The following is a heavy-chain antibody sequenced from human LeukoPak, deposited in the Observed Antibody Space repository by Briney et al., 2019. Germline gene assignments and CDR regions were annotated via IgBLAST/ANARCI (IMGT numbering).Heavy chain of an antibody. CDR1: GFTLSSYG. J-gene: IGHJ6*02. CDR3: ARGGGLDV. Sequence: GGSLRLSCTASGFTLSSYGIHWVRHAPDKGLEWVAFIWYNANNKYVADSAKGRFTISRDNAKNSLYLQMSNLRAEDTAVYFCARGGGLDVWGQGATVTVSS. CDR2: IWYNANNK. D-gene: IGHD3-16*01. V-gene: IGHV3-33*03.